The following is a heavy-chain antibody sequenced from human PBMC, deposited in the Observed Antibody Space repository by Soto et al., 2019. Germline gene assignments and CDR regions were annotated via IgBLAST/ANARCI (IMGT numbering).Heavy chain of an antibody. D-gene: IGHD3-3*01. CDR1: GGSISSYY. CDR2: INYSGST. V-gene: IGHV4-59*01. CDR3: TRGDTIFYGWFDP. J-gene: IGHJ5*02. Sequence: PSETLSLTCTVSGGSISSYYWNWIRQPPGKGPEWIGYINYSGSTNYNPSLKSRVTISVDTSKNQFSLKLSSVTAADTAVYYCTRGDTIFYGWFDPWGQGTLVTVSS.